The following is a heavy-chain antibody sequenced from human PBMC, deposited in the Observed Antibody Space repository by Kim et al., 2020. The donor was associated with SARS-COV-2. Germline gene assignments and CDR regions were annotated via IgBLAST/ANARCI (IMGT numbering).Heavy chain of an antibody. CDR3: ATNVDYGDYSGFDY. CDR1: GGSFSGYY. D-gene: IGHD4-17*01. CDR2: INHSGST. V-gene: IGHV4-34*01. Sequence: SETLSITCAVYGGSFSGYYWSWIRQPPGKGLEWIGEINHSGSTNYNPSLKSRVTISVDTSKNQFSLKLSSVTAADTAVYYCATNVDYGDYSGFDYWGQGTLVTVSS. J-gene: IGHJ4*02.